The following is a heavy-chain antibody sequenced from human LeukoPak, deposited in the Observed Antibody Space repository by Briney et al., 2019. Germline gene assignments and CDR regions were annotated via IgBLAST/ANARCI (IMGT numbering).Heavy chain of an antibody. CDR3: TTDFSGFQIDY. CDR2: ISGSGGST. V-gene: IGHV3-23*01. J-gene: IGHJ4*02. D-gene: IGHD3-3*01. Sequence: GGSLRLSCAASGFTFSSYAMSWVRQAPGKGLEWVSAISGSGGSTYYADSVKGRFTISRDNSKNTLYLQMNSLKTEDTAVYYCTTDFSGFQIDYWGQGTLVTVSS. CDR1: GFTFSSYA.